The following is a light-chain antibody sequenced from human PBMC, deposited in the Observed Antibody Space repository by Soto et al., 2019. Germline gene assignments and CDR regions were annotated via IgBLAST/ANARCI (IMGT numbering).Light chain of an antibody. Sequence: IVMTQSPAILSVSPGERATLSSMASQSVDTNLAWYQQKPGQAPRLLIHGASTRATGIPARFSGRGSGTEFTLTISSLPSDDYAVYYCQQYKNWPPRTFGGGTTVEI. J-gene: IGKJ4*01. CDR3: QQYKNWPPRT. CDR1: QSVDTN. CDR2: GAS. V-gene: IGKV3-15*01.